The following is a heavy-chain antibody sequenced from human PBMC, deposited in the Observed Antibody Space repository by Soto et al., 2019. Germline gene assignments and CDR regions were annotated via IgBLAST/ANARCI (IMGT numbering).Heavy chain of an antibody. CDR1: GFTVSSNY. CDR3: AGGYFTTVSDY. V-gene: IGHV3-23*01. CDR2: ITYTGVST. D-gene: IGHD3-3*01. Sequence: WGSLRISCAASGFTVSSNYMSWVRQAPGKGLEWVSSITYTGVSTYYVASVKGRFTISRDNSKDTLYLQMNSLRVEDTAVYYCAGGYFTTVSDYWGQGILVTVSS. J-gene: IGHJ4*02.